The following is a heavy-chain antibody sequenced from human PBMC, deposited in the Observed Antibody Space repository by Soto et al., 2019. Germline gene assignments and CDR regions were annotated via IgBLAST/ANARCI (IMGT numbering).Heavy chain of an antibody. CDR1: GDTIRVHY. Sequence: PSETRSLTCTISGDTIRVHYWIWNRQPPGKGLEWIGYIYFRGSTNYNPSLKSRVTISVVTSKNQFSLRLNSVTAADTAVYYCARTRTSGWYSPVDSWGQGTPVTVSS. J-gene: IGHJ4*02. D-gene: IGHD6-19*01. V-gene: IGHV4-59*11. CDR3: ARTRTSGWYSPVDS. CDR2: IYFRGST.